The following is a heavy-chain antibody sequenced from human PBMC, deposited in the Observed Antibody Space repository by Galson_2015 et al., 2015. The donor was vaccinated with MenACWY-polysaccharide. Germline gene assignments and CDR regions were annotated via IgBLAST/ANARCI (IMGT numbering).Heavy chain of an antibody. CDR3: ARDTRHEAPDAFDI. CDR2: IKEDGSEK. CDR1: GFTFSTSW. Sequence: SLRLSCAASGFTFSTSWMTWVRQAPGKGLEWVANIKEDGSEKYYVDSVKGRFTISRDNAKNSQFLQTNSLRVEDTAVYYCARDTRHEAPDAFDIWSQGTMVTVSS. J-gene: IGHJ3*02. V-gene: IGHV3-7*01.